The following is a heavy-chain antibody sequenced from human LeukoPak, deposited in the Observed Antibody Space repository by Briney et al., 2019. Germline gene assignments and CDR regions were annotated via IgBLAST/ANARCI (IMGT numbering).Heavy chain of an antibody. V-gene: IGHV5-51*01. D-gene: IGHD6-13*01. CDR2: IYPDDSDT. Sequence: GDSLKISCKGSGYSFTNYWIGWVRQMPGKGLELMGIIYPDDSDTRYSPSFEGQVTITVDKSISTAYLQWSSLKASNTAMYYCARQGYNNRWDGIDYWGQGTLVTVSS. CDR3: ARQGYNNRWDGIDY. J-gene: IGHJ4*02. CDR1: GYSFTNYW.